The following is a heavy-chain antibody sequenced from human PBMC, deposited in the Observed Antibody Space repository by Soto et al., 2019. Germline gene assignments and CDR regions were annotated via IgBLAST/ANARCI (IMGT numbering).Heavy chain of an antibody. Sequence: QVQLVQSGAEVKKPGASVKVSCKAFGYTFTSYDINWVRQATGQGLEWMGWMNPNSGNTGYAQKFQGRVTMTRNTSISTAYMELSSLRSEDTAVYYCARDPSPGYYYYMDVWGKGTTVTVSS. J-gene: IGHJ6*03. CDR3: ARDPSPGYYYYMDV. CDR1: GYTFTSYD. V-gene: IGHV1-8*01. D-gene: IGHD2-2*01. CDR2: MNPNSGNT.